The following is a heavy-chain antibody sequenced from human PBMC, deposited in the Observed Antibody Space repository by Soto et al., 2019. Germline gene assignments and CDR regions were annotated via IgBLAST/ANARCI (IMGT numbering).Heavy chain of an antibody. Sequence: PSETLSLTCTVSGGSISSGDYYWSWIRQPPGKGLEWIGYIYYSGSTYYNPSLKSRVTISVDTSKNQFSLKLSSVTAADTAVYYCARANYDFWSGYYANWFDPWGQGTLVTVSS. CDR2: IYYSGST. V-gene: IGHV4-30-4*01. D-gene: IGHD3-3*01. J-gene: IGHJ5*02. CDR1: GGSISSGDYY. CDR3: ARANYDFWSGYYANWFDP.